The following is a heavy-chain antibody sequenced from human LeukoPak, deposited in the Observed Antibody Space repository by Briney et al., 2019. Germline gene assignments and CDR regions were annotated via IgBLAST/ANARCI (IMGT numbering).Heavy chain of an antibody. CDR1: GGSISSYY. J-gene: IGHJ4*02. CDR2: IYYSGST. D-gene: IGHD6-13*01. Sequence: RSETLSLTCTVSGGSISSYYWSCIRQPPGKGLEWIGYIYYSGSTNYNPSLKSRVTISVDTSKNQFSLKLSSVTAADTAVYYCARPSSSWYYFDYWGQGTLATVSS. CDR3: ARPSSSWYYFDY. V-gene: IGHV4-59*08.